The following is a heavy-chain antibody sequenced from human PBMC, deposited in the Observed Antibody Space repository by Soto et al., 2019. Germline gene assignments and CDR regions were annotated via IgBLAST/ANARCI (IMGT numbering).Heavy chain of an antibody. CDR2: IKQDGSEK. CDR1: GFTFNRYW. D-gene: IGHD6-6*01. V-gene: IGHV3-7*01. J-gene: IGHJ4*02. CDR3: TRTISALTGAEY. Sequence: EVQLVESGGGLVQPGGSLRLSCAASGFTFNRYWMGWVRQAPGKGLEWLANIKQDGSEKYYVDSVRGRFTILRDNVENSVFLQMNSLRAEDTAIYYCTRTISALTGAEYWGQGTLVTVSS.